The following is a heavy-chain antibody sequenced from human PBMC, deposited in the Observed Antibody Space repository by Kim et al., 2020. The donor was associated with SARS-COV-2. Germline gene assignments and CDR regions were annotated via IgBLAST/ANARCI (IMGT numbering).Heavy chain of an antibody. Sequence: GGSLRLSCAASGFTFSSYAMHWVRQAPGKGLEWVAVISYDGSNKYYADSGKGRFTISRDNSKNTLYLQMNSLRAEDTAVYYCARDLEIAAADRLEPTDYWGQGTLVTVSS. J-gene: IGHJ4*02. CDR2: ISYDGSNK. D-gene: IGHD6-13*01. V-gene: IGHV3-30*04. CDR3: ARDLEIAAADRLEPTDY. CDR1: GFTFSSYA.